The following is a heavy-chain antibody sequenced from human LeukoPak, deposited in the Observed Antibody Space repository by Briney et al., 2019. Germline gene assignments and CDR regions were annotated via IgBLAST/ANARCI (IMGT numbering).Heavy chain of an antibody. CDR1: GFTFSSYA. V-gene: IGHV3-30-3*01. CDR3: ARDTQQLVYYYYGMDV. D-gene: IGHD6-13*01. Sequence: SGGSLRLSCAASGFTFSSYAMHWVRQAPGKGLEWVAVISYDGSNKYYADSVKGRFTISRDNSKNTLYLQMNSLRAEVTAVYYCARDTQQLVYYYYGMDVWGQGTTVTVSS. J-gene: IGHJ6*02. CDR2: ISYDGSNK.